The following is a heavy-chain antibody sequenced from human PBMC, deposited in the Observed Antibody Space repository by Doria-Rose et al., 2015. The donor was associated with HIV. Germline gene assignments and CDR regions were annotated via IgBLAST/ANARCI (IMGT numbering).Heavy chain of an antibody. V-gene: IGHV1-69*01. D-gene: IGHD3-10*01. J-gene: IGHJ6*02. CDR2: LIPMFDTA. Sequence: GLEWIGGLIPMFDTANYAQIFQGRVTITADESTSTAYMELSSLRSEDTAVYYCARERSDGMDVWGQGTTVTVSS. CDR3: ARERSDGMDV.